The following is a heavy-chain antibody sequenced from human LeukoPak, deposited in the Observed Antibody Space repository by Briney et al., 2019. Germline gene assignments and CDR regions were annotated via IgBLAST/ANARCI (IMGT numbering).Heavy chain of an antibody. CDR3: AREGRPAASFDY. J-gene: IGHJ4*02. Sequence: SETLSLTCTVSGGSISSGDYYWSWIRQHPGKGLEWIGYIYYSGSTYYNPSLKSRVTISVDTSKNQFSLKLGSVTAADTAVYYCAREGRPAASFDYWGQGTLVTVSS. CDR2: IYYSGST. V-gene: IGHV4-31*03. CDR1: GGSISSGDYY.